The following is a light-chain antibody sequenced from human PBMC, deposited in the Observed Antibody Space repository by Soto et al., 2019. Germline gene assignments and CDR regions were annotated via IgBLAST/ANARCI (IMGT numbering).Light chain of an antibody. Sequence: EIVLTQSPATLSSFPVDRVTLSCMASQYINTRLAWYQHRPGQAPRLLIYQTSLRAAGIPARFSASGSGTDFTLTISDVQPEDFALYYCHRRQSWPRTFGQGTKVDIK. CDR2: QTS. J-gene: IGKJ1*01. CDR3: HRRQSWPRT. CDR1: QYINTR. V-gene: IGKV3-11*01.